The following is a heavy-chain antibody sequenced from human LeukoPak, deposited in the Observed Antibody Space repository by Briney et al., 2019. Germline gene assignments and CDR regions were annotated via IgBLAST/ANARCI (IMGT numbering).Heavy chain of an antibody. CDR3: ARGRSRWGHAFDI. CDR2: MYPNSGNT. Sequence: ASVKVSCKASGYTFTSYDISWVRQATGQGLEWMGWMYPNSGNTGYAQKFQGRVTMTRNTSISTAYMELSSLRSEDTAVYYCARGRSRWGHAFDIWGQGTMVTVSS. J-gene: IGHJ3*02. V-gene: IGHV1-8*01. D-gene: IGHD7-27*01. CDR1: GYTFTSYD.